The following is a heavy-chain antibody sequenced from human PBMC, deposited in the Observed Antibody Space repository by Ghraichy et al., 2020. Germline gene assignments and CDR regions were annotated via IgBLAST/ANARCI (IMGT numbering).Heavy chain of an antibody. CDR2: INRNSGSI. Sequence: GGSLRLSCAASGFTFDGYGMYWVRQAPGKGLEWVSGINRNSGSIGYADSVKGRFTISRDNAKTSLYLQMNRLRAEDTALYYCAKDRGWGGADIIVAFDICGQGTMVTVSS. V-gene: IGHV3-9*01. D-gene: IGHD3-10*01. CDR1: GFTFDGYG. J-gene: IGHJ3*02. CDR3: AKDRGWGGADIIVAFDI.